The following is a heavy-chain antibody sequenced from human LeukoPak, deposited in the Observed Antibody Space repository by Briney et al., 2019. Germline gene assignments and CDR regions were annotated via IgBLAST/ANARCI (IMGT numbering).Heavy chain of an antibody. V-gene: IGHV1-2*02. Sequence: ASVNVSCKASGYTFTGYYMHWVRQAPGQGLEWMGWINPNSGGTNYAQKFQGRVTMTRETSISTAYMELSRLRSDDTAVYYCARDVEDIVVVVAASPYNWFDPWGQGTLVTVSS. CDR1: GYTFTGYY. CDR3: ARDVEDIVVVVAASPYNWFDP. D-gene: IGHD2-15*01. J-gene: IGHJ5*02. CDR2: INPNSGGT.